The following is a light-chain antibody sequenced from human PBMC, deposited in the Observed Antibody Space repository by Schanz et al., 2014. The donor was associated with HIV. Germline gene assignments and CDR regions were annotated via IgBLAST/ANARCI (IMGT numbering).Light chain of an antibody. CDR1: QSVRNN. Sequence: EIVLTQSPGSLSLSPGGRATLSCGASQSVRNNLAWYQQKPGQAPRLLISGASTRATGVPARFSGSGSGTEFTLTIGSLQSEDFAVYYCQQYSNWPPMTFGGGTKVEIK. CDR3: QQYSNWPPMT. J-gene: IGKJ4*01. CDR2: GAS. V-gene: IGKV3-15*01.